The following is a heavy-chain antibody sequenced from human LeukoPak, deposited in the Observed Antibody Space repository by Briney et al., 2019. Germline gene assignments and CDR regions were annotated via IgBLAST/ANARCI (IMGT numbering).Heavy chain of an antibody. D-gene: IGHD4/OR15-4a*01. V-gene: IGHV3-23*01. CDR3: ARETEPLDYGDSTNLDY. J-gene: IGHJ4*02. CDR1: GFTFNSYA. CDR2: ISSSGGST. Sequence: GGSLRLSCAASGFTFNSYAMSWVRQAPGKGLEWVSGISSSGGSTYYADSVKGRFSISRDNAKDSVYLQMNSLRADDTAVYYCARETEPLDYGDSTNLDYWGQGTLVTVSS.